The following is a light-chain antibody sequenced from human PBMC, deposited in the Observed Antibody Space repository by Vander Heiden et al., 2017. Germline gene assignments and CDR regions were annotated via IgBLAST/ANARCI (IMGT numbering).Light chain of an antibody. CDR1: ALPTKY. V-gene: IGLV3-10*01. CDR3: YSTDSSDIHNV. J-gene: IGLJ3*02. Sequence: SYELTQPPSVSVSPGQTARITCSGDALPTKYVYWYQQKSGQVPVLVIYEDTKRPSEIPERFSGSSSGTLATLTISGAQVEDEADYYCYSTDSSDIHNVVGGGNKLNVL. CDR2: EDT.